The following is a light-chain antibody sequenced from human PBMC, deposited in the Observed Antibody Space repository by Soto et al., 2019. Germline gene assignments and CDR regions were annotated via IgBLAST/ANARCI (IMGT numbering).Light chain of an antibody. V-gene: IGKV1-9*01. CDR2: AAS. CDR1: QGIGSY. Sequence: DIQLTQSPSFLSASVGDRVSITCRASQGIGSYLAWYQQKPGKAPNLLIYAASTLQSGVPSRFSGSGSGTDFTLTISSLQPEDFATYYCQHYNSYSEAFGQGTKVDIK. J-gene: IGKJ1*01. CDR3: QHYNSYSEA.